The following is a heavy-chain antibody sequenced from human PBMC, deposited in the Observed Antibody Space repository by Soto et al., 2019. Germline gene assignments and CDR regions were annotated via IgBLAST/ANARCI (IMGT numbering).Heavy chain of an antibody. Sequence: GGSLRLSCAASGFTFSSYAMHWVRQAPGKGLEYVSAISSNGGSTYYADSVKGRFTISRDNSKNTLYLQMGSLRAEDMAVYYCARGYSGSYLYSDYWGQGTLVTVSS. CDR2: ISSNGGST. D-gene: IGHD1-26*01. V-gene: IGHV3-64*02. CDR1: GFTFSSYA. J-gene: IGHJ4*02. CDR3: ARGYSGSYLYSDY.